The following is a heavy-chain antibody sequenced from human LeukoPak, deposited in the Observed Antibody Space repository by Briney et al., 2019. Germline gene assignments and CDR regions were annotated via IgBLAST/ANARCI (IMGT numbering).Heavy chain of an antibody. CDR3: TTAGSDSSGWKWRYYFDY. CDR2: ISGSGGST. CDR1: GFTFSSYA. D-gene: IGHD6-19*01. Sequence: PGGSLRLSCAASGFTFSSYAMSWVRQAPGKGLEWVSAISGSGGSTYYADSVKGRFTISRDNSKNTLYLQMHSLKAEDTGIYYCTTAGSDSSGWKWRYYFDYWGQGTLVTVSS. V-gene: IGHV3-23*01. J-gene: IGHJ4*02.